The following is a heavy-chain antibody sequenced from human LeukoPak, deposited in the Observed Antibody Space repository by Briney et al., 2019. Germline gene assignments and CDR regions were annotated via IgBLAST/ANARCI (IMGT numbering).Heavy chain of an antibody. D-gene: IGHD5-18*01. J-gene: IGHJ4*02. CDR3: ARDSEDTTMGPGY. CDR2: INPNSGGT. CDR1: GGTFSSYA. V-gene: IGHV1-2*02. Sequence: ASVKVSCKASGGTFSSYAISWVRQAPGQGLEWMGWINPNSGGTNYAQKFQGRVTMTRDTSISTVYMELSSLRSEDTAVYYCARDSEDTTMGPGYWGQGTLVTVSS.